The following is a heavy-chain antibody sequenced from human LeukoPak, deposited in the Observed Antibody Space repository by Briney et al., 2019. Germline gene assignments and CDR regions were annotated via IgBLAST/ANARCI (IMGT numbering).Heavy chain of an antibody. J-gene: IGHJ4*02. Sequence: PGGSLRLSCAASGFMFSIFGMRWVRQAPGKGLEWVSAISASGRSTYYADSVKGRVTISRDNSKNTLFLQMNSLRAEDTALYYCAKIAGGDYDFWSGSWDYWGQGTLVTVSS. CDR1: GFMFSIFG. V-gene: IGHV3-23*01. D-gene: IGHD3-3*01. CDR3: AKIAGGDYDFWSGSWDY. CDR2: ISASGRST.